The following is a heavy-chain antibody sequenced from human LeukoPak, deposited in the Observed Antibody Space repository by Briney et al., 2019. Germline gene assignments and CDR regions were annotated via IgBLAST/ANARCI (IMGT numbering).Heavy chain of an antibody. CDR2: IYYSGST. V-gene: IGHV4-61*01. CDR1: GDSISSSSYY. J-gene: IGHJ4*02. D-gene: IGHD5-24*01. Sequence: SETLSLTCTVSGDSISSSSYYWSWIRQPPGKGLEWIGYIYYSGSTTYNPSLKSRVTISVDTSKNQFSLKLRSVTAADTAVYYCARDHRGDGYNAFDYWGQGTLVTVSS. CDR3: ARDHRGDGYNAFDY.